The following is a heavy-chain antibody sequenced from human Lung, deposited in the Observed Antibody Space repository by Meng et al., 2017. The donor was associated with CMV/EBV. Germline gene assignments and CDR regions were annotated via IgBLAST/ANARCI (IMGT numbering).Heavy chain of an antibody. CDR2: IYSGGSST. V-gene: IGHV3-23*03. J-gene: IGHJ4*02. Sequence: GEXXKISCAASGFTFSSYAMSWVRQAPGKGLEWVSVIYSGGSSTYYADSVKGRFTISRDNSKNTLYLQMNSLRAEDTAVYYCAKVRGYCSSTSCSPLHYWGQGTLVTVSS. D-gene: IGHD2-2*01. CDR1: GFTFSSYA. CDR3: AKVRGYCSSTSCSPLHY.